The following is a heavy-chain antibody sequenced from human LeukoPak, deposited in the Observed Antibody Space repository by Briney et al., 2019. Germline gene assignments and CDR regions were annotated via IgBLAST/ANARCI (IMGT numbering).Heavy chain of an antibody. Sequence: PGGSLRLSCAASGFTFSSYGMHWVRQAPGKELEWVAFIRYDGSNKYYADSVKGRFTISRDNAKNSLYLQMNSLRAEDTALYYCAKDISGAIAAAGKDYWGQGTLVTVSS. CDR3: AKDISGAIAAAGKDY. J-gene: IGHJ4*02. V-gene: IGHV3-30*02. CDR2: IRYDGSNK. CDR1: GFTFSSYG. D-gene: IGHD6-13*01.